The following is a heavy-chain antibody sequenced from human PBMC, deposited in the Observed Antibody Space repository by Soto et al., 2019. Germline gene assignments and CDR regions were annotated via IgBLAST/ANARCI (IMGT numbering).Heavy chain of an antibody. Sequence: QVQLQESGPGLVKPSETLSLTCTVSGGSISSYYWCWIRQPPGKGLEWIGYFHYSGSTNSNPSLKRRVTTSVDTSKNQFALKLSSVTAADTAVYYCARHVVPAANYFDYWGQGTLVTVSS. J-gene: IGHJ4*02. CDR3: ARHVVPAANYFDY. V-gene: IGHV4-59*08. D-gene: IGHD2-2*01. CDR2: FHYSGST. CDR1: GGSISSYY.